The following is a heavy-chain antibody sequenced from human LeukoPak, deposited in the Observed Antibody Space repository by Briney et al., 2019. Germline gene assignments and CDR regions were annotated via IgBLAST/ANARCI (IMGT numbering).Heavy chain of an antibody. CDR3: ARGIPPNAYYYYYYYMDV. D-gene: IGHD3-10*01. V-gene: IGHV4-59*01. J-gene: IGHJ6*03. CDR2: IYYSGST. Sequence: SETLSLTCTVSGGSISSYYWSWIRQPPGKGLEWIGYIYYSGSTNYNPSLKSRVTISVDTSKNQFSLKLSSVTAADTAVYYCARGIPPNAYYYYYYYMDVWGKGTTVTVSS. CDR1: GGSISSYY.